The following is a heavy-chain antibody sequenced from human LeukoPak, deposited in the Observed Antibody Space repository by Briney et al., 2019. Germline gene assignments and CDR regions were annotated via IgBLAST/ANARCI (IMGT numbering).Heavy chain of an antibody. CDR3: AKEGSYGNFGY. J-gene: IGHJ4*02. CDR1: GFTFSSYW. Sequence: GGSLRLSCAASGFTFSSYWMHWVRQAPGKGPVWVSRINSDGSTISYADSVKGRFTISRDNAKNTLYLQMNSLRAEDTALYYCAKEGSYGNFGYWGQGTLVTVSS. V-gene: IGHV3-74*01. D-gene: IGHD1-26*01. CDR2: INSDGSTI.